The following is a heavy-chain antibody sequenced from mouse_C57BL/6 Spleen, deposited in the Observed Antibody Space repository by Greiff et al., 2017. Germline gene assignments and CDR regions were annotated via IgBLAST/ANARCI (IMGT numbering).Heavy chain of an antibody. CDR3: APIYGSSYSVDY. CDR2: IHPSDSDT. CDR1: GYTFTSYW. J-gene: IGHJ2*01. V-gene: IGHV1-74*01. Sequence: VKLQQPGAELVKPGASVKVSCKASGYTFTSYWMHWVKQRPGQGLEWIGRIHPSDSDTNYNQKFKGKATLTVDKSSSTAYMQLSSLTSEDSAVYYCAPIYGSSYSVDYWGQGTTLTVSS. D-gene: IGHD1-1*01.